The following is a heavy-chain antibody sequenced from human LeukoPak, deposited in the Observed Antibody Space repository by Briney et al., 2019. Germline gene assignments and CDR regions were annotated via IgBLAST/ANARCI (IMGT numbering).Heavy chain of an antibody. J-gene: IGHJ4*02. Sequence: GGSLRLSCAASGFTFSSYAMSWVRQAPGKGLEWVSAISGSGGSTYYADSVKGRFTISRDNSKNTLYLQMNSLRAEDTAVYYLAKAVSYSSGYAYWGEGTLCTAS. CDR3: AKAVSYSSGYAY. D-gene: IGHD6-19*01. CDR2: ISGSGGST. CDR1: GFTFSSYA. V-gene: IGHV3-23*01.